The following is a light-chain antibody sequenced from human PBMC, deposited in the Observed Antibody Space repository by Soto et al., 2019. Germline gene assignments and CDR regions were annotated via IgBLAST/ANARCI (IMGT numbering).Light chain of an antibody. Sequence: DIVLTQSPCTLYLSPGERATLSCRASQSVSSGYLAWYQQRPGQAPRLLIYGASTRATGIPDRFSGSGSGTDFTLTISRLEPEDFAVYYCQQYGTSPWTFGQGTKVDI. CDR1: QSVSSGY. CDR3: QQYGTSPWT. V-gene: IGKV3-20*01. CDR2: GAS. J-gene: IGKJ1*01.